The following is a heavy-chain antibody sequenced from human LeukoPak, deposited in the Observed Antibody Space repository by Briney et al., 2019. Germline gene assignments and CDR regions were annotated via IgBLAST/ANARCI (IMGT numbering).Heavy chain of an antibody. V-gene: IGHV4-59*01. CDR2: IYYSGNT. Sequence: ASETLSLTCTVSGGSISSYYWSWTRQPPGKGLEWIGYIYYSGNTNYNPSLKSRVTISVDTSKNQFSLKLTSVTAADTAVYYCASQFGWGQGTLVTVSS. CDR3: ASQFG. D-gene: IGHD3-16*01. J-gene: IGHJ4*02. CDR1: GGSISSYY.